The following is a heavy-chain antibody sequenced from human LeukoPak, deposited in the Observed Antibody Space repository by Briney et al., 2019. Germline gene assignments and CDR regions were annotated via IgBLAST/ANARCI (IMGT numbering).Heavy chain of an antibody. J-gene: IGHJ4*02. Sequence: GGSLRLSCAASGFTFDDYGMHWVRQLPGKGLEWVSLISWDGGTKFYADSVKGRFTISRDNSKNLVYMEMNRLRHEDTALYYCVKGIQLWSGAYDSWGQGTLVTVSS. CDR3: VKGIQLWSGAYDS. D-gene: IGHD5-18*01. V-gene: IGHV3-43D*04. CDR1: GFTFDDYG. CDR2: ISWDGGTK.